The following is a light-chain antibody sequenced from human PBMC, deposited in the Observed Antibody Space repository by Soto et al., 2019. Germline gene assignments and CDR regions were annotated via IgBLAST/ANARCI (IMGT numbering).Light chain of an antibody. CDR1: SSDIGYYTY. CDR2: EVN. Sequence: QSALTQPASVSGSPGQSITISCTGTSSDIGYYTYVSWSQQHPGEAPKLIIYEVNNRPSGVSPRFSGSKSGNTASLTISGLHPEDEADYYCCSYTHSNTLVFGGGTKLTVL. J-gene: IGLJ3*02. V-gene: IGLV2-14*01. CDR3: CSYTHSNTLV.